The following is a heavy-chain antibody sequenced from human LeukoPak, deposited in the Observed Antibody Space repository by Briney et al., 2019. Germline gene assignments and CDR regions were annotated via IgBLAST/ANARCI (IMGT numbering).Heavy chain of an antibody. J-gene: IGHJ6*03. CDR2: FDPEDGET. CDR1: GYTLTELS. D-gene: IGHD3-9*01. CDR3: ARAGKYDILTGYLTPSVYYYYMDV. V-gene: IGHV1-24*01. Sequence: ASVKVSCKVSGYTLTELSMHWVRQAPGKGLEWMGGFDPEDGETIYAQKFQGRVTMTEDTSTDTAYMELSSLRSEDTAVYYCARAGKYDILTGYLTPSVYYYYMDVWGKGTTVTISS.